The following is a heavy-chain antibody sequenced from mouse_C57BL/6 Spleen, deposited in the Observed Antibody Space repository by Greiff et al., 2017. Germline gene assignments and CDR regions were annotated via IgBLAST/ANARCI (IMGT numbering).Heavy chain of an antibody. Sequence: VQLQQSGAELVRPGASVTLSCKASGYTFTDYEMHWVKQTPVHGLEWIGAIDPETGGTAYNQKFKGKAILTADKSSSTAYMELRSLTSEDSAVYYCTRVFYYGNYGFAYWGQGTLVTVSA. J-gene: IGHJ3*01. V-gene: IGHV1-15*01. CDR2: IDPETGGT. CDR1: GYTFTDYE. D-gene: IGHD2-1*01. CDR3: TRVFYYGNYGFAY.